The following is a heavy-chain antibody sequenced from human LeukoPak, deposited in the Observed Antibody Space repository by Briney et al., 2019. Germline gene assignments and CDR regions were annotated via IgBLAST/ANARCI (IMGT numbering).Heavy chain of an antibody. J-gene: IGHJ4*02. CDR3: AKAPTHSGGPARDYFDY. CDR1: GFTFSSYA. CDR2: ISGSGGST. Sequence: GGSLRLSCAASGFTFSSYAMSWVRQAPGKGLEWVSAISGSGGSTYYADSVKGRFTISRDNSKNTPYLQMNSLRAEDTAVYYCAKAPTHSGGPARDYFDYWGQGTLVTASS. V-gene: IGHV3-23*01. D-gene: IGHD2-15*01.